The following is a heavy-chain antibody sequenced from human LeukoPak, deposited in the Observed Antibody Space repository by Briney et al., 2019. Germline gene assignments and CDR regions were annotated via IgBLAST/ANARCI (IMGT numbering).Heavy chain of an antibody. CDR1: GYTFTDYY. V-gene: IGHV1-2*02. CDR2: INSNSGAT. J-gene: IGHJ4*02. Sequence: ASVKVPCKASGYTFTDYYMHWVRQAPGQGPEWMGWINSNSGATNYAQKFQGRVTMTRDTSISTVYMELSSLRSDDTAVYYCARGRDRGASTPFDYWGQGTLVTVSS. CDR3: ARGRDRGASTPFDY. D-gene: IGHD1-26*01.